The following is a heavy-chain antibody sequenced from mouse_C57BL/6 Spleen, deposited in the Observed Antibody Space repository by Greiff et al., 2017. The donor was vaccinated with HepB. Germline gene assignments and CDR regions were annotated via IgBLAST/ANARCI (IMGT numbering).Heavy chain of an antibody. J-gene: IGHJ1*03. CDR2: INYDGSST. D-gene: IGHD1-1*01. CDR3: ARDPYYYGSSYGYFDV. V-gene: IGHV5-16*01. Sequence: EVQLVESEGGLVQPGSSMKLSCTASGFTFSDYYMAWVRQVPEKGLEWVANINYDGSSTYYLDSLKSRFIISRDNAKNILYLQMSSLKSEDTATYYCARDPYYYGSSYGYFDVWGTGTTVTVSS. CDR1: GFTFSDYY.